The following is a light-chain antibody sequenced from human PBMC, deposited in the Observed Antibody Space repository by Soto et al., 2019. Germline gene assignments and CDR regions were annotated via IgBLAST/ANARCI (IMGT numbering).Light chain of an antibody. CDR2: ENN. CDR3: GTWDNSLSAVV. CDR1: SSNIGKNY. Sequence: QSVLTQPPSVSAAPGQKVTISCSGSSSNIGKNYVSWYQQFPGTAPKLLIYENNKRPSGIPDRFSGPRSGTSATLGITGLQTGDEADYYCGTWDNSLSAVVFGGGTKLTVL. V-gene: IGLV1-51*02. J-gene: IGLJ3*02.